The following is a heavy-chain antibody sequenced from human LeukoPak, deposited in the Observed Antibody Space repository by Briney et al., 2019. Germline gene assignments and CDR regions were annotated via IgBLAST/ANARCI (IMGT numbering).Heavy chain of an antibody. CDR2: MYYSGST. CDR1: GGSISSSTSC. CDR3: ARQTWIQLWFLDY. Sequence: PSETLSLTCTVSGGSISSSTSCWSWVRQPPGKGLEWIGCMYYSGSTYYGSSLKSRVTISIDTSKNQFSLKLSSMTAADTAVYYCARQTWIQLWFLDYWGQGTLVTVSS. V-gene: IGHV4-39*01. D-gene: IGHD5-18*01. J-gene: IGHJ4*02.